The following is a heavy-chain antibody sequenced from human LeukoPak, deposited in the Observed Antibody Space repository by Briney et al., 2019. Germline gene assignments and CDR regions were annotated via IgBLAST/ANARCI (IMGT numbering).Heavy chain of an antibody. V-gene: IGHV3-15*01. Sequence: PGGSLRLSCAASGFTFSNAWMSRVRQAPGKGLEWVGRIKSKTDGGTTDYAAPVKGRFTISRDDSKNTLYLQMNSLKTEDTAVYYCTTDATYCSSTSCPNRDYWGQGTLVTVSS. CDR2: IKSKTDGGTT. CDR1: GFTFSNAW. D-gene: IGHD2-2*01. J-gene: IGHJ4*02. CDR3: TTDATYCSSTSCPNRDY.